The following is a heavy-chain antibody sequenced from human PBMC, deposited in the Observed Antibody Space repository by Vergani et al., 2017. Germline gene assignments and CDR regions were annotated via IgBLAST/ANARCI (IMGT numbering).Heavy chain of an antibody. CDR3: ARSGDYGDWGYNWFDP. CDR2: IYPGDSDT. V-gene: IGHV5-51*03. CDR1: GYSFTSYW. Sequence: EVQLVQSGAEVKKPGESLKISCKGSGYSFTSYWIGWVRQMPGKGLEWMGIIYPGDSDTRYSPSFQGQVTISADKSISTAYLEWSSLKASDTAMYYCARSGDYGDWGYNWFDPWGQGTLVTVSS. J-gene: IGHJ5*02. D-gene: IGHD4-17*01.